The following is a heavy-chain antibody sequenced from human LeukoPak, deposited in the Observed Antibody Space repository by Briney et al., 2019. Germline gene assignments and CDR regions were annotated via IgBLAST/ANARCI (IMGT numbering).Heavy chain of an antibody. D-gene: IGHD5-12*01. CDR2: IYSGGST. CDR3: AREIGGYDSFGPDY. V-gene: IGHV3-66*01. Sequence: GGSLRLSCAASGFTDSSNYMSWVRQAPGKGLEWVSVIYSGGSTYYADSVKGRFTISRDNSKNTLYLQMNSLRAEDTAVYYCAREIGGYDSFGPDYWGQGTLVTVSS. J-gene: IGHJ4*02. CDR1: GFTDSSNY.